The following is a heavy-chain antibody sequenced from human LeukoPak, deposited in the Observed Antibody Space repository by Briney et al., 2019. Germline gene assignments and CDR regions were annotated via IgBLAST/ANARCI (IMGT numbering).Heavy chain of an antibody. Sequence: ASVKVSCKASGYTFTGYYMHWVRQAPGQGLEWMGIINPNGGRTNYAQKFQGRVTMTRDTSTSTVYMELSSLTSEDTAFYYCARAHPSSSLISTYPDYWGQGTLVTVSS. CDR3: ARAHPSSSLISTYPDY. V-gene: IGHV1-46*01. CDR2: INPNGGRT. D-gene: IGHD3-3*02. CDR1: GYTFTGYY. J-gene: IGHJ4*02.